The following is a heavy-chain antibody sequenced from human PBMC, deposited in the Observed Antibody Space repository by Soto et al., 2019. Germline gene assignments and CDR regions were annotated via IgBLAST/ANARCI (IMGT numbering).Heavy chain of an antibody. D-gene: IGHD3-9*01. Sequence: GGSLRLSCAASGFTFSSYWMHWVRQAPGKGLVWVSRINSDGSSTSYADSVKGRFTISRDNAKNTLYLQMNSLRAEDTAVYYCASGLRYFDWSNLFDYWGQGTLVTVSS. CDR2: INSDGSST. CDR1: GFTFSSYW. J-gene: IGHJ4*02. V-gene: IGHV3-74*01. CDR3: ASGLRYFDWSNLFDY.